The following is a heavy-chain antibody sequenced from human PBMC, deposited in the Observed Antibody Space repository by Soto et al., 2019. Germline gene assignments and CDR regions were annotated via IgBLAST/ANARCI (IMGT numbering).Heavy chain of an antibody. J-gene: IGHJ6*02. CDR2: IWYDGSNE. D-gene: IGHD3-3*01. CDR3: ARERRFLEWSVSYGMDV. CDR1: GFTFSDYG. V-gene: IGHV3-33*01. Sequence: QVQLVESGGGVVQPGRSLRLSCAASGFTFSDYGMHWVRQAPGKGLEWVAMIWYDGSNENYADSVKGRFTISRDNSKNTLYLQMNSLRAEDTAVYYCARERRFLEWSVSYGMDVWCQGTTVTVSS.